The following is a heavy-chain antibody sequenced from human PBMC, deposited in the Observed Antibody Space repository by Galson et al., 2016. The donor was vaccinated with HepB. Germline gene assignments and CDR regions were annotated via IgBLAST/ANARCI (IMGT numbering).Heavy chain of an antibody. D-gene: IGHD1-26*01. CDR3: ARDLGYLAPKRRVWDKHFDY. Sequence: SVKVSCKASGYPFINFYIHWVRQAPGQGLEWMGWINPRNGDTGYAQKFQGRVSVTRDTSISTTYMELSSLRSDDTALYYCARDLGYLAPKRRVWDKHFDYWGQGALVIVSS. J-gene: IGHJ4*02. CDR1: GYPFINFY. V-gene: IGHV1-2*02. CDR2: INPRNGDT.